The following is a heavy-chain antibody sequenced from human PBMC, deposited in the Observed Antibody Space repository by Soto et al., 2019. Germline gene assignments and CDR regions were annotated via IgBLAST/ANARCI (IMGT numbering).Heavy chain of an antibody. CDR2: IDPSDSQT. CDR3: ARQIYDSDTGPNFQYYFDS. CDR1: GYSFAGYW. D-gene: IGHD3-22*01. Sequence: GESLKISCKGSGYSFAGYWITWVRQKPGKGLEWMGRIDPSDSQTYYSPSFRGHVTISATKSITTVFLQWSSLRASDTAMYYCARQIYDSDTGPNFQYYFDSWGQGTTVTVSS. J-gene: IGHJ4*02. V-gene: IGHV5-10-1*01.